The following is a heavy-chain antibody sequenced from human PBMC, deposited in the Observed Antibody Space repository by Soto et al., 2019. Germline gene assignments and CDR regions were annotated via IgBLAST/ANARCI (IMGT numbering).Heavy chain of an antibody. CDR2: IDPSDSQT. CDR3: ARQIYDSDTGPNFQYYFDS. CDR1: GYSFAGYW. D-gene: IGHD3-22*01. Sequence: GESLKISCKGSGYSFAGYWITWVRQKPGKGLEWMGRIDPSDSQTYYSPSFRGHVTISATKSITTVFLQWSSLRASDTAMYYCARQIYDSDTGPNFQYYFDSWGQGTTVTVSS. J-gene: IGHJ4*02. V-gene: IGHV5-10-1*01.